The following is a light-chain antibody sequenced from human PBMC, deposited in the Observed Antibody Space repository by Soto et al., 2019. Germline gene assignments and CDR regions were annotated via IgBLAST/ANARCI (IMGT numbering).Light chain of an antibody. CDR1: SSNIGAGYD. V-gene: IGLV1-40*01. CDR3: QSYDSSLSGLL. Sequence: VLTQPPSVSGAPGQRVTISCTGSSSNIGAGYDVHWYQQLPGTAPKLLIYGNSNRPSGVPDRFSGSKSGTSASLAITGLQAEDEADYYCQSYDSSLSGLLFGGGTKVTVL. J-gene: IGLJ2*01. CDR2: GNS.